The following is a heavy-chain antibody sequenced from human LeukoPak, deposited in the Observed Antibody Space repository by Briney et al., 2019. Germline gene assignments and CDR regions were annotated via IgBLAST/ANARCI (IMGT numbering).Heavy chain of an antibody. CDR2: ISWNSGSI. Sequence: PGRSLRLSCAASGFTLDDYAMHWVRQAPGKGLEWVSGISWNSGSIGYADSVKGRFTISRDNAKNSLYLQMNSLRAEDTALNYCAKDYGSGTRIYYFDNWGQGTLVIVSS. CDR3: AKDYGSGTRIYYFDN. CDR1: GFTLDDYA. J-gene: IGHJ4*02. D-gene: IGHD3-10*01. V-gene: IGHV3-9*01.